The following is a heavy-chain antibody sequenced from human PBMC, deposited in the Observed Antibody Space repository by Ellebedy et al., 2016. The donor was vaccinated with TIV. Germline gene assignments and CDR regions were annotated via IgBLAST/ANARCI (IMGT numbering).Heavy chain of an antibody. D-gene: IGHD1-26*01. J-gene: IGHJ3*02. V-gene: IGHV4-59*08. CDR1: GGSISSYY. CDR2: IYYSGST. CDR3: ARRKGYRSGSYSGAFDI. Sequence: MPSETLSLTCTVSGGSISSYYWSRIRQPPGKGLEWIGYIYYSGSTNYNPSLKSRATISVDTSKNQFSLKLSSVTAADTAVYYCARRKGYRSGSYSGAFDIWGQGTMVTVSS.